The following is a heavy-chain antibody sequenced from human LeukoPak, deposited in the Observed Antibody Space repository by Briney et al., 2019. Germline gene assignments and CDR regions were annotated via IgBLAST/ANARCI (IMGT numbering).Heavy chain of an antibody. CDR1: GFTFDDYA. CDR3: GPFDY. CDR2: ISGDGGST. V-gene: IGHV3-43*02. J-gene: IGHJ4*02. Sequence: PGGSLRLSCAASGFTFDDYAMHWVRQAPGKGLDWVSLISGDGGSTYYADSVKGRFTISRDNSKNSLYLQMNSLRTKDTALYYCGPFDYWGQGTLVTVSS.